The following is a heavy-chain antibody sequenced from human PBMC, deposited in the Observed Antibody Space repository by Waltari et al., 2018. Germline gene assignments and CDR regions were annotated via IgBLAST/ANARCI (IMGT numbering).Heavy chain of an antibody. CDR2: VSGSGRNT. J-gene: IGHJ5*02. CDR3: AGSLGWFDP. CDR1: GFTFNNFA. Sequence: VQLLESGGGLVQPGGSLRLSCAASGFTFNNFAMNWVRQAPGEGLGWVSAVSGSGRNTYDADSVRGRFTISRDNSKNTLYLQMTSLRAEDTAVYYCAGSLGWFDPWGQGTLVTVSS. V-gene: IGHV3-23*01.